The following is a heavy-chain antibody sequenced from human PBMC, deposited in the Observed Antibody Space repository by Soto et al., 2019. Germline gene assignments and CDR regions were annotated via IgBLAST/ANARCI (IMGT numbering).Heavy chain of an antibody. CDR3: ARGSWSDFYYYYGMDV. V-gene: IGHV1-69*13. Sequence: GASVKVSCKASGGTFSSYAISWVRQAPGQGLEWMGGIIPIFGTANYAQKFQGRVTITADESTSTAYMELSSLRSEDTAVYYCARGSWSDFYYYYGMDVWGQGTTVTVSS. CDR2: IIPIFGTA. J-gene: IGHJ6*02. CDR1: GGTFSSYA. D-gene: IGHD6-13*01.